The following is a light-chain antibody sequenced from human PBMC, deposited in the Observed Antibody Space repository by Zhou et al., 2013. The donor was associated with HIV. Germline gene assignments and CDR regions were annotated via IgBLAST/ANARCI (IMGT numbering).Light chain of an antibody. CDR2: SAS. CDR3: LQHNSLPQT. CDR1: QGIRND. J-gene: IGKJ1*01. V-gene: IGKV1-17*01. Sequence: DIQMTQSPSSVSASVGDRVTITCRASQGIRNDLNWYQQKPGKAPKRLIYSASSLQSGVPSRFSGSASGTEFTLTISSLQLEDFATYYCLQHNSLPQTFGQGTKVEIK.